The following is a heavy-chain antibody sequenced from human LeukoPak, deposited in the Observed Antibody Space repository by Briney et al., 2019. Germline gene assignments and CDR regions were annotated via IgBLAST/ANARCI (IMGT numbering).Heavy chain of an antibody. D-gene: IGHD3-9*01. CDR1: GYTLTGYY. J-gene: IGHJ4*02. CDR3: ARDQPYYDILTGYYSGDRDRTNSFDY. Sequence: ASVKVSCKASGYTLTGYYMHWVRQAPGQGLEWMGWINPSGGSTSYAQQFQGRVTMTRDTSTSTVYMELSSLRTDDTAVYYCARDQPYYDILTGYYSGDRDRTNSFDYWGQGTLVTVSS. CDR2: INPSGGST. V-gene: IGHV1-46*01.